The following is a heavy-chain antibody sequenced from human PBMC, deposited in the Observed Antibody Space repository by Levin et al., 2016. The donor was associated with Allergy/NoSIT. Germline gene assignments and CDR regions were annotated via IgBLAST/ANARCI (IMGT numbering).Heavy chain of an antibody. D-gene: IGHD5-24*01. Sequence: SETLSLTCTVSGGSISSYYWSWIRQPPGKGLEWIGYIYYSGSTNYNPSLKSRVTISVDTSKNQFSLKLRSVTAADTAVYYCARRDGYNSPDDYWGQGTLVTVSS. J-gene: IGHJ4*02. CDR3: ARRDGYNSPDDY. V-gene: IGHV4-59*01. CDR2: IYYSGST. CDR1: GGSISSYY.